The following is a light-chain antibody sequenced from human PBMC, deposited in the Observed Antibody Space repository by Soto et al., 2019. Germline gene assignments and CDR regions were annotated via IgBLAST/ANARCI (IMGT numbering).Light chain of an antibody. CDR2: KVS. CDR1: QSLVYSDGGTY. V-gene: IGKV2-30*01. CDR3: MQGSHWPRT. Sequence: DVVLTQSPLSLPVTLGQPASISCRSTQSLVYSDGGTYLHWFQQRPGQSPRRLIYKVSNRDSGVPDRFSGSGSGTDFTLKISRVEAEDVAVYYCMQGSHWPRTFGQGTKVEIE. J-gene: IGKJ1*01.